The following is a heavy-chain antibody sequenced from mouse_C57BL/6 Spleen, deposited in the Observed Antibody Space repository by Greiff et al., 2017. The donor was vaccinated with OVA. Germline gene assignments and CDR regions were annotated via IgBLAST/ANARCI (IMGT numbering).Heavy chain of an antibody. CDR1: GFTFSDYG. CDR3: ARGYGYDFYAMDY. Sequence: EVQRVESGGGLVKPGGSLKLSCAASGFTFSDYGMHWVRQAPEKGLEWVAYISSGSSTIYYADTVKGRFTISRDNAKNTLFLQMTSLRSEDTAMYYCARGYGYDFYAMDYWGQGTSVTVSS. V-gene: IGHV5-17*01. J-gene: IGHJ4*01. D-gene: IGHD2-2*01. CDR2: ISSGSSTI.